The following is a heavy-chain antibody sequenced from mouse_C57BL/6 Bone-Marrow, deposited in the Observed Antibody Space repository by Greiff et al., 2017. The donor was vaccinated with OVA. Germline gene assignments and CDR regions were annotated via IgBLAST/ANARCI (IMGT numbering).Heavy chain of an antibody. V-gene: IGHV1-19*01. CDR3: ARERGYYGSY. J-gene: IGHJ2*01. CDR1: GYTFTDYY. D-gene: IGHD1-1*01. Sequence: VQLQQSGPVLVKPGASVKMSCKASGYTFTDYYMNWVKQSHGKSLEWIGVINPYNGGTSYNQKFKGKATLTVDKSSSTAYMERKSLTSEDSAVYYCARERGYYGSYWGQGTTLTVSS. CDR2: INPYNGGT.